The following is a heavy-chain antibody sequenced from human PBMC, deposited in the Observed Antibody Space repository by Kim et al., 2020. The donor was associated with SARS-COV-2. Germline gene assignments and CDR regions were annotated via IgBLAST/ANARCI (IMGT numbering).Heavy chain of an antibody. CDR2: IYHSGST. V-gene: IGHV4-4*02. J-gene: IGHJ4*02. D-gene: IGHD4-17*01. CDR1: GGSISSSNW. CDR3: ARGLSDYGDYVSAVDY. Sequence: SETLSLTCAVSGGSISSSNWWSWVRQPPGKGLEWIGEIYHSGSTNYNPSLKSRVTISVDKSKNQFSLKLSSVTAADTAVYYCARGLSDYGDYVSAVDYWGQGTLVTVSS.